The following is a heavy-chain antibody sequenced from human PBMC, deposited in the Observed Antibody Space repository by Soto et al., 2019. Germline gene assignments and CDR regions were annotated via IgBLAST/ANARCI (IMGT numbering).Heavy chain of an antibody. CDR3: ALRPPSYDSSGWSQNWFDP. V-gene: IGHV1-69*01. J-gene: IGHJ5*02. CDR1: GGTFSSYA. CDR2: IIPIFGTA. Sequence: SVKVSCKASGGTFSSYAISWVRQAPGQGLEWMGGIIPIFGTADYAQKFQGRVTITADESTSTAYMELSSLRSEDTAVYYCALRPPSYDSSGWSQNWFDPWGQGTLVTVSS. D-gene: IGHD3-22*01.